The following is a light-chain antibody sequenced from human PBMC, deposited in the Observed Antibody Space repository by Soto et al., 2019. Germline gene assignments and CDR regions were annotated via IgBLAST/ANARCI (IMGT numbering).Light chain of an antibody. CDR3: SSYTSSRYV. CDR2: DVS. V-gene: IGLV2-14*01. J-gene: IGLJ1*01. CDR1: SSDVGGYNY. Sequence: QSVLTQPASVSGSPGQSITISCTGTSSDVGGYNYVSWYQQHPGKAPKLMIYDVSNRPSGVSNCFSGSKSGNTASLTISGLQAEDEADYYCSSYTSSRYVFGTGTKVTVL.